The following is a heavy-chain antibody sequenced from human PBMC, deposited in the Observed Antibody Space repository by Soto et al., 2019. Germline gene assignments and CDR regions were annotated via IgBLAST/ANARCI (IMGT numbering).Heavy chain of an antibody. D-gene: IGHD3-16*02. CDR1: GGTFSSYA. CDR3: ASDYDYVWGSYRFDY. Sequence: SVKVSCKASGGTFSSYAISWVRQAPGQGLEWMGGIIPIFGTANYAQKFQGRVTITADESTSTAYMELSSLRSEDTAVYYCASDYDYVWGSYRFDYWGQGTLVTVSS. J-gene: IGHJ4*02. CDR2: IIPIFGTA. V-gene: IGHV1-69*13.